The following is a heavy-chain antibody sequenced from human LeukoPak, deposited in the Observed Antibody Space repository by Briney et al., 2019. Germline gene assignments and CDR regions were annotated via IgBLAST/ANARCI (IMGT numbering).Heavy chain of an antibody. CDR1: GFTFSSYA. V-gene: IGHV3-9*01. D-gene: IGHD5-24*01. CDR3: AKDLGPGSMATSPGFDY. J-gene: IGHJ4*02. CDR2: ISWNSGSI. Sequence: GGSLRLSCAASGFTFSSYAMSWVRQAPGKGLEWVSGISWNSGSIGYADSVKGRFTISRDNAKTSLYLQMNSLRAEDTALYYCAKDLGPGSMATSPGFDYWGQGTLVTVS.